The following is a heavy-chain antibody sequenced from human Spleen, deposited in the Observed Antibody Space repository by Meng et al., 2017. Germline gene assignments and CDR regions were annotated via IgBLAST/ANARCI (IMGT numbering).Heavy chain of an antibody. J-gene: IGHJ3*02. CDR3: ARGRMGIQLWSGSYFDI. CDR2: ISSSSSNI. Sequence: GGSLRLSCAASGFTFGSYSMNWVRQAPGKGLEWVSSISSSSSNIYYADSVKGRFTISRDNAKNSLYLQMNSLRAEDTAVYYCARGRMGIQLWSGSYFDIWGQGTMVTVSS. V-gene: IGHV3-21*01. D-gene: IGHD5-18*01. CDR1: GFTFGSYS.